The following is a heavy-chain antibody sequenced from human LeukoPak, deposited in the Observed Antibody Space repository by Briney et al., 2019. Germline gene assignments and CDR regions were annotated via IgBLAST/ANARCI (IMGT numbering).Heavy chain of an antibody. D-gene: IGHD3-22*01. CDR3: AQCDYDTTINPNWFDP. CDR2: MKPNSGDT. J-gene: IGHJ5*02. V-gene: IGHV1-8*03. Sequence: ASVKVSCKASGYSFTNYDINWVRQAPGQGLEWMGWMKPNSGDTGYAQKFQGRVTFSRNTSISTAYMELTNLRSEDTAVYYCAQCDYDTTINPNWFDPWGQGTLVTVSS. CDR1: GYSFTNYD.